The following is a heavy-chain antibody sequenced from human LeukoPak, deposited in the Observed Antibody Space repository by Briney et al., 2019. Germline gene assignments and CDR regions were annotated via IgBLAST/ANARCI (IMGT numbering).Heavy chain of an antibody. CDR1: GYTFTGYY. D-gene: IGHD2-2*01. CDR3: AMACRRLTSCPSWFDR. CDR2: INPNSGGT. J-gene: IGHJ5*02. Sequence: ASVKVSCKASGYTFTGYYMHWVRQAPGQGLEWMGWINPNSGGTNYAQKFQGRVTMTRDTSISTAYMELSRLRSDDTAVYYCAMACRRLTSCPSWFDRWGQGTLVTVSS. V-gene: IGHV1-2*02.